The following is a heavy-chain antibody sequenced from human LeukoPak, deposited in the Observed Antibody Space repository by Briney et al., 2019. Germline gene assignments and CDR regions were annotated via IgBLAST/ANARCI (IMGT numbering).Heavy chain of an antibody. CDR3: ARAGGYCSGGSCYSYYFDY. Sequence: PSETLSLTCTVSGGSISSYYWSWIRQPPGKGLEWIGYIYYSGSTNYNPSLKSRVTISVDTSRNQFSLKLSSVTAADTAVYYCARAGGYCSGGSCYSYYFDYWGQGTLVTVSS. CDR1: GGSISSYY. J-gene: IGHJ4*02. CDR2: IYYSGST. V-gene: IGHV4-59*12. D-gene: IGHD2-15*01.